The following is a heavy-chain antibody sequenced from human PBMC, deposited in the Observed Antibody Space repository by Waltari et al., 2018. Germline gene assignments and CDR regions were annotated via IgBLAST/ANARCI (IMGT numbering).Heavy chain of an antibody. CDR2: IYTSGST. J-gene: IGHJ3*02. CDR3: ARVSSIAFLDAFDI. Sequence: QVQLQESGPGLVKPSQTLSLTCTVSGGSISSGSYYWSWIRQPAGKGLEWIGRIYTSGSTNYNPSLKGRVTISVDTSKNQFSLKLSSVTAADTAVYYCARVSSIAFLDAFDIWGQGTMVTVSS. D-gene: IGHD6-6*01. CDR1: GGSISSGSYY. V-gene: IGHV4-61*02.